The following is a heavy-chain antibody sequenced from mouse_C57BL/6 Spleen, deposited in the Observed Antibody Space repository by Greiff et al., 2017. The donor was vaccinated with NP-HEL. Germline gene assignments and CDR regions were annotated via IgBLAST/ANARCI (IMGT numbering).Heavy chain of an antibody. D-gene: IGHD1-1*01. J-gene: IGHJ4*01. Sequence: VQLQQPGAELVKPGASVKMSCKASGYTFTSYWITWVKQRPGQGLEWIGDIYPGSGSTNYNEKFKSKATLTVDTSSSTAYMQLSSLTSEDSAVYYCARHGSSYFYAMDYWGQGTSVTVSS. CDR1: GYTFTSYW. CDR2: IYPGSGST. V-gene: IGHV1-55*01. CDR3: ARHGSSYFYAMDY.